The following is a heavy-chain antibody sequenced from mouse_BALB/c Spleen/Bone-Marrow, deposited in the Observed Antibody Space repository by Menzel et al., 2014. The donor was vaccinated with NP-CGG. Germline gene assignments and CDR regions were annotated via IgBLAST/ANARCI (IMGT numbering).Heavy chain of an antibody. CDR2: INPYYGST. CDR3: ARGITTVVPYTMDY. D-gene: IGHD1-1*01. J-gene: IGHJ4*01. Sequence: VQLQQSGPELVKPGASVKISCKASGYSFTDYIMLWVKQSHGKSLEWIGNINPYYGSTSYNLKFKGKATLTVGKSSSTAYMQLNSLTSEDSAVYYCARGITTVVPYTMDYWGQGTSVTVSS. CDR1: GYSFTDYI. V-gene: IGHV1-39*01.